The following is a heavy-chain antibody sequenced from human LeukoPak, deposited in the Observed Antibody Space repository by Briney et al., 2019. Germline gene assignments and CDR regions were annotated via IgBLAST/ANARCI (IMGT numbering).Heavy chain of an antibody. V-gene: IGHV1-2*02. Sequence: GASVKVSCKASGYTFTSYDINWVRQAPGQGLEWMGWIHPNYGGTNSAQKFQGRVTMTRDTSINTAYMEVSRLRSDDTAVYYCVRDQRGSHFDYWGQGTLVTVSS. J-gene: IGHJ4*02. CDR2: IHPNYGGT. CDR1: GYTFTSYD. D-gene: IGHD1-26*01. CDR3: VRDQRGSHFDY.